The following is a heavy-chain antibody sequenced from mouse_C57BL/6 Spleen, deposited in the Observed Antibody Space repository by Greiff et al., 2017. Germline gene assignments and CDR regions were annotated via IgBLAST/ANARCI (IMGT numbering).Heavy chain of an antibody. D-gene: IGHD1-1*01. V-gene: IGHV14-4*01. Sequence: VQLQQSGAELVRPGASVKLSCTASGFNIKDDYMHWVKQRPEQGLEWIGWIDPENGDTEYASKFQGKATITADTSSNTAYLQLSSLTSEDTAVYYCTTPYYGSPYFDYWGQGTTLTVSS. J-gene: IGHJ2*01. CDR1: GFNIKDDY. CDR2: IDPENGDT. CDR3: TTPYYGSPYFDY.